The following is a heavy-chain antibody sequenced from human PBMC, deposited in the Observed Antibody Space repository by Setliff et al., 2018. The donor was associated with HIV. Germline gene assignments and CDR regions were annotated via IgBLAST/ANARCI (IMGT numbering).Heavy chain of an antibody. Sequence: SETLSLTCAVYGASFSEYYWSWIRQSPGKGLEWIGEINHSGSTHYNPPLKSRATISVDTPKNQFSLRLNSVTAADTAVYYCARGATLLPGYSDRWEYFYMDVWGKGTTVTVSS. D-gene: IGHD5-12*01. CDR2: INHSGST. V-gene: IGHV4-34*01. CDR3: ARGATLLPGYSDRWEYFYMDV. J-gene: IGHJ6*03. CDR1: GASFSEYY.